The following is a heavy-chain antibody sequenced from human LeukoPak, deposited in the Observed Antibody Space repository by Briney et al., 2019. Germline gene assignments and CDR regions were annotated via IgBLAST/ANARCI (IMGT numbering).Heavy chain of an antibody. J-gene: IGHJ6*02. CDR2: INHSGST. V-gene: IGHV4-34*01. Sequence: SETLSLTCAVYGGSFSGYYWSWIRQPPGKGLEWIGEINHSGSTNYNPSLKSQVTISVDTSKNQFSLKLSSVTAADTAVYYCARGRVYCSSTSCYLGGYYYYGMDVWGQGTTVTVSS. CDR1: GGSFSGYY. CDR3: ARGRVYCSSTSCYLGGYYYYGMDV. D-gene: IGHD2-2*01.